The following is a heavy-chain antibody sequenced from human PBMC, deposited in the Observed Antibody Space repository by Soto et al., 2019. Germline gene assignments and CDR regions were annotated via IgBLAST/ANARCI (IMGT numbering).Heavy chain of an antibody. CDR2: ISGSGGST. J-gene: IGHJ4*02. Sequence: EVQLLESGGGLVQPGGSLRLSCAASGFTFSSYAMSWVRQAPGKGLEWVSAISGSGGSTYYADSVKGRFTISRDNSKNTLYLQMNSPRAEDTAVYYCAKPDLPTVTMAYFDYWGQGTLVTVSS. D-gene: IGHD4-17*01. CDR3: AKPDLPTVTMAYFDY. V-gene: IGHV3-23*01. CDR1: GFTFSSYA.